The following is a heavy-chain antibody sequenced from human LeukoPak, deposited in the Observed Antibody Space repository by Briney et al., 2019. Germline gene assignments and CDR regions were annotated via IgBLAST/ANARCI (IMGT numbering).Heavy chain of an antibody. V-gene: IGHV3-23*01. CDR2: ISGSGGST. Sequence: PGGSLRLSCAASGFTFSSYAMSWVRQAPGKGLEWVSAISGSGGSTYYADSVNGRFTISRDNYKNTLYLQMNSLRAEDTAVYYCARDGYSSSYFDYWGQGTLVTVSS. CDR1: GFTFSSYA. J-gene: IGHJ4*02. CDR3: ARDGYSSSYFDY. D-gene: IGHD6-6*01.